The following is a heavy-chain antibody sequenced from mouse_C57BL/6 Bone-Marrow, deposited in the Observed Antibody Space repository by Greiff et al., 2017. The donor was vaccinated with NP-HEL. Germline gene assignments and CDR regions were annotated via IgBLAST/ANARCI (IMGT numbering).Heavy chain of an antibody. J-gene: IGHJ2*01. CDR3: ASSVYGNLFDQ. V-gene: IGHV1-54*01. CDR1: GYAFTNYL. Sequence: QVQLQQPGAELVRPGTSVKVSCKASGYAFTNYLIEWVKQRPGQGLEWIGVINPGSGGTNYNEKFKGKATLTADKSSSTAYMQLSSLTSEDSAVYLCASSVYGNLFDQWGQGTTLTVSS. CDR2: INPGSGGT. D-gene: IGHD2-10*02.